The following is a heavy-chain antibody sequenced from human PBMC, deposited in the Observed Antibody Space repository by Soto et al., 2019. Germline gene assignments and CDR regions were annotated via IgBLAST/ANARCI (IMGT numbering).Heavy chain of an antibody. CDR1: GYTFTSYG. D-gene: IGHD3-3*01. V-gene: IGHV1-18*01. CDR3: AIYDFWSGYKPSDY. Sequence: ASLKVSCKASGYTFTSYGISWVRQAPGQGLEWMGWISAYNGNTNYAQKLQGRVTMTTDTSTSTAYMELRSLRSDDTAVYYCAIYDFWSGYKPSDYWGQGTLVTVSS. CDR2: ISAYNGNT. J-gene: IGHJ4*02.